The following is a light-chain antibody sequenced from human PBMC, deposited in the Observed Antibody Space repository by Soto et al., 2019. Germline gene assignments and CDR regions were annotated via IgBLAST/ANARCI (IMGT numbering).Light chain of an antibody. V-gene: IGKV3-15*01. CDR2: GAS. J-gene: IGKJ5*01. CDR1: QSVSSN. CDR3: QQYNNSPT. Sequence: EIVMTQSPATLSVSPGERATLSCRASQSVSSNLAWYQQKPGQAPRLLIYGASTRATGIPARFSGSGSGTEFTLTISSLQSEDFAVYYCQQYNNSPTFGQRTRLEIK.